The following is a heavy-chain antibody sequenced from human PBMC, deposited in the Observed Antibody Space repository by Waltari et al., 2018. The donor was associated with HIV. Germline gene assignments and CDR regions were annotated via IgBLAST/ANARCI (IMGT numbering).Heavy chain of an antibody. J-gene: IGHJ4*02. CDR2: IKQDGSEK. V-gene: IGHV3-7*01. CDR1: GFTFSSSW. D-gene: IGHD3-9*01. CDR3: ARDLRYYDILTGPDY. Sequence: EVQLVESGGGLVQPGGSLRLSCAASGFTFSSSWMSWVAQAPGKGLEWVANIKQDGSEKYYVDSVKGRFTISRDNAKNSLYLQMNSLRAEDTAVYYCARDLRYYDILTGPDYWGQGTLVTVSS.